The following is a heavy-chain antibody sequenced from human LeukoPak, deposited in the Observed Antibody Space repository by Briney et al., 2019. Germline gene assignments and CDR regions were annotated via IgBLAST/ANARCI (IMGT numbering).Heavy chain of an antibody. D-gene: IGHD1-1*01. V-gene: IGHV4-39*01. Sequence: PSETLSLTCAVYGGSFSSYYWGWIRQPPGKGLEWIGSIYYSGSTYYNPSLKSRVTISVDTSKNQFSLKLSSVTAADTAVYYCARRRGRYNWNVAPFDYWGQGTLVTVSS. CDR2: IYYSGST. J-gene: IGHJ4*02. CDR1: GGSFSSYY. CDR3: ARRRGRYNWNVAPFDY.